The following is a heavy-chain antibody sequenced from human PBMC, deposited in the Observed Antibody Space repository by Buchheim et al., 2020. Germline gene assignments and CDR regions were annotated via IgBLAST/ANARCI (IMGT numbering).Heavy chain of an antibody. Sequence: QVQLQQWGAGLLKPSETLSLTCAVYGGSFSGYYWSWIRQPPGKGLEWIGEINHSGSTNYNPSLKSRVTISVDTSKNPVFLKLSSVTAADTAVYYCARAGYSSGWYRWFDPWGQGTL. CDR1: GGSFSGYY. D-gene: IGHD6-19*01. J-gene: IGHJ5*02. CDR3: ARAGYSSGWYRWFDP. V-gene: IGHV4-34*01. CDR2: INHSGST.